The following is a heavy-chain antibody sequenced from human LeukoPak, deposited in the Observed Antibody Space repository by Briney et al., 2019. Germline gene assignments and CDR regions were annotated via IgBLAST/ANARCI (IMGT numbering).Heavy chain of an antibody. CDR3: AKGSYYDSSGSFYFDY. CDR1: GFTLSSYA. Sequence: GGSLRLFCAASGFTLSSYAMSWVRQAPGKGLEWVSGISGSGDNTYYADSVKGRFTISRDNSKNTLYVQVNSLGTEDTAAYYCAKGSYYDSSGSFYFDYWGQGTLVTVSS. D-gene: IGHD3-22*01. J-gene: IGHJ4*02. V-gene: IGHV3-23*01. CDR2: ISGSGDNT.